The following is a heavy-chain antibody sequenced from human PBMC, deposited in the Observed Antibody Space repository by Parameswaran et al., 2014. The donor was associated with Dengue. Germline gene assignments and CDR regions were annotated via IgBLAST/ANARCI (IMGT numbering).Heavy chain of an antibody. J-gene: IGHJ4*02. Sequence: VRQAPGRDWNIVSAISSNGGSTYYADSVKGRFTISRDNSKNTLYLQMSSLRAEDTAVYYCVKGVVPGLDHFDYWGQGTLVTVSS. CDR2: ISSNGGST. CDR3: VKGVVPGLDHFDY. D-gene: IGHD3-22*01. V-gene: IGHV3-64D*06.